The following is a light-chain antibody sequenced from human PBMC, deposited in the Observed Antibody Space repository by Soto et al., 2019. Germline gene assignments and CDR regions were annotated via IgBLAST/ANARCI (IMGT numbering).Light chain of an antibody. J-gene: IGLJ3*02. CDR3: CSYAGSYTWV. CDR1: SSDVGGYNY. CDR2: DVN. V-gene: IGLV2-11*01. Sequence: QSALTQPRSVSGSPGQSVTISCTGTSSDVGGYNYVSWYQQYPGKAPKLMIYDVNKWPSGVPDRFSGSKSGTTASLTISGLQAEDEADYYCCSYAGSYTWVFGGRTKLTVL.